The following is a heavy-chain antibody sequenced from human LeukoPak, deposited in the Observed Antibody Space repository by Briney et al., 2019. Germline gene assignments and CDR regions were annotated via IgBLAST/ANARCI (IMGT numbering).Heavy chain of an antibody. Sequence: ASVKVSCKASGYTFTVYYMHWVRQAPGQGLERMGWINPNSGGTNYAQKFQGRVTMTRDTSISTPYMELSRLRSDDTAVYYCARDSSSWYGFYYYYGMDVWGQGTTVTVSS. CDR3: ARDSSSWYGFYYYYGMDV. J-gene: IGHJ6*02. V-gene: IGHV1-2*02. CDR1: GYTFTVYY. CDR2: INPNSGGT. D-gene: IGHD6-13*01.